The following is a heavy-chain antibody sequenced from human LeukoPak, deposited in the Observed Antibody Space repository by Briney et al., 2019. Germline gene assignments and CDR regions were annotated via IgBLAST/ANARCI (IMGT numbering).Heavy chain of an antibody. D-gene: IGHD2-21*02. J-gene: IGHJ6*03. V-gene: IGHV4-59*08. Sequence: PSETLSLTCTVSGGSISNYYWNWIRQPPGKGLEWIGYIYYTGSTNYNPSLKSRVTMSVDKSKNQFSLKLSSVTAADTAVYYCARRVAYCGGDCYPYYYYYMDVWGKGTTVTISS. CDR2: IYYTGST. CDR3: ARRVAYCGGDCYPYYYYYMDV. CDR1: GGSISNYY.